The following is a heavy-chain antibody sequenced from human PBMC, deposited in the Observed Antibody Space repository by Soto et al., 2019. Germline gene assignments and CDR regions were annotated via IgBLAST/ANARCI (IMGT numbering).Heavy chain of an antibody. CDR2: IWYDGSNK. J-gene: IGHJ4*02. V-gene: IGHV3-33*01. CDR3: ARADRSTVPLLRGDY. CDR1: GFTFSSYG. Sequence: VQLVESGGGVVQPGRSLRLSCAASGFTFSSYGMHWVRQAPGKGLEWVAVIWYDGSNKYYADSVKGRFTISRDNSKNTLYLQMNSLRAEDTAVYYCARADRSTVPLLRGDYWGQGTLVTVSS. D-gene: IGHD4-17*01.